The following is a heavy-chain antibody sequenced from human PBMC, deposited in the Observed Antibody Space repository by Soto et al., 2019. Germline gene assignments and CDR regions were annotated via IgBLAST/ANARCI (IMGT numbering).Heavy chain of an antibody. Sequence: QVQLVQSGAEVKKPGSSVKVSCKASGGTFSSFVISWVRQAPGQGPEWMGGLIPSFNRPNYAQKFQGRVTITADESTTTSYMELSSLRSGDTAVYYCATSKVGYSFGSPFDFWGQGTLVTVSS. CDR3: ATSKVGYSFGSPFDF. CDR2: LIPSFNRP. CDR1: GGTFSSFV. V-gene: IGHV1-69*01. J-gene: IGHJ4*02. D-gene: IGHD5-18*01.